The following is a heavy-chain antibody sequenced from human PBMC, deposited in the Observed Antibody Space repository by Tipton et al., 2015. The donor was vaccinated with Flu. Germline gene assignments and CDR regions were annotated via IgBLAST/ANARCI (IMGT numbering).Heavy chain of an antibody. V-gene: IGHV4-39*07. J-gene: IGHJ3*02. CDR2: IYYSGST. CDR3: ARVGSILWHRRAPGAFDI. CDR1: GGSISSSSYY. D-gene: IGHD2-21*01. Sequence: TLSLTCTVSGGSISSSSYYWGWIRQPPGKGLEWIGSIYYSGSTYYNPSLKSRVTISVDTSKNQFSLKLSSVTAADTAVYYCARVGSILWHRRAPGAFDIWGQGTMVTVSS.